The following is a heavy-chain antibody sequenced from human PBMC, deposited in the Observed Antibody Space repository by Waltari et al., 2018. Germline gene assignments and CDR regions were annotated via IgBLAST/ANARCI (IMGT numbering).Heavy chain of an antibody. D-gene: IGHD6-13*01. CDR2: INWKGGST. Sequence: EVQLVESGGGVVRPGGSLRLSCAASGFTFDDYGMSWVRQAPGKGLEWVSDINWKGGSTGYADSVKGRFTISRDSAKTSLYLQMNSLRAEDTALYYCATVPGIATSGNDGIDIWGQGTMVTVSS. J-gene: IGHJ3*02. CDR3: ATVPGIATSGNDGIDI. CDR1: GFTFDDYG. V-gene: IGHV3-20*04.